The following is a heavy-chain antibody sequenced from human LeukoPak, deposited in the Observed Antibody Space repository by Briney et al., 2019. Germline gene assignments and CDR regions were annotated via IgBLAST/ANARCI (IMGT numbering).Heavy chain of an antibody. CDR1: GFSFMNAW. Sequence: GGSLRLSCAASGFSFMNAWMIWVRQAPGKGLEWVSAISGSGGSTYYADSVKGRFTISRDNSKNTLYLQMNSLRAEDTVVYYCAKKQSYYYDSSALRGGGYFDYWGQGTLVTVSS. CDR2: ISGSGGST. J-gene: IGHJ4*02. D-gene: IGHD3-22*01. V-gene: IGHV3-23*01. CDR3: AKKQSYYYDSSALRGGGYFDY.